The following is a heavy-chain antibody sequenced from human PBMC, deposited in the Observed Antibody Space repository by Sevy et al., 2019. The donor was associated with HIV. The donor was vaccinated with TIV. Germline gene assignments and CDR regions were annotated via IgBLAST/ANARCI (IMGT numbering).Heavy chain of an antibody. CDR1: GGSITXLY. J-gene: IGHJ4*02. V-gene: IGHV4-59*08. Sequence: SETLSLTCTVSGGSITXLYWXWIRQPPGKGLEWIANIYYKXHINYNPSLKSRVTLSLDTSKNQFSLRLSSVTAADTAMYYCAGXNAXSXXXXWGXXXLVTVSS. CDR2: IYYKXHI. D-gene: IGHD1-26*01. CDR3: AGXNAXSXXXX.